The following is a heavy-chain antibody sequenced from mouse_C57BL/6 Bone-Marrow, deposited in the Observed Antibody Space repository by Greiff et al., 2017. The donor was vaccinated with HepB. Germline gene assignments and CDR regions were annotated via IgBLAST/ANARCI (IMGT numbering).Heavy chain of an antibody. CDR3: TRSDYYYGSSPYAMDY. CDR2: IYPGNSDT. D-gene: IGHD1-1*01. V-gene: IGHV1-5*01. J-gene: IGHJ4*01. Sequence: EVQLQQSGTVLARPGASVKMSCKTSGYTFTSYWMHWVKQRPGQGLEWIGAIYPGNSDTSYNQKFKGKAKLTAVTSASTAYMELSSLTNEDSAVYYCTRSDYYYGSSPYAMDYWGQGTSVTVSS. CDR1: GYTFTSYW.